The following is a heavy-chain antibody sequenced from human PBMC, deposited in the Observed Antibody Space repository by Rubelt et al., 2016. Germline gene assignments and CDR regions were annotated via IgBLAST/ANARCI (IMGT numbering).Heavy chain of an antibody. CDR2: ISAYNGNT. Sequence: QVQLVQSGADVKKPGASVKVSCKASGYTFTSYGISWVRQAPGQGLEWMGWISAYNGNTNYAQKLQGRATMPTDTSTGTAYMELRSLRSDDTAVYYCARLSIFEDTAMVMSDYWGQGTLVTVSA. CDR1: GYTFTSYG. CDR3: ARLSIFEDTAMVMSDY. V-gene: IGHV1-18*01. D-gene: IGHD5-18*01. J-gene: IGHJ4*02.